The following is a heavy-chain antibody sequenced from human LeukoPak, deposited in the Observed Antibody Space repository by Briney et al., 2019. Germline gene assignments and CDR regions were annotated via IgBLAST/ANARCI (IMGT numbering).Heavy chain of an antibody. CDR3: ARGGTISSGWTDAFDM. Sequence: ASVKVSCKASGYTFTGYYMHWVRQAPGQGLEWMGRINPNSGGTNYAQKFQGRVTMTRDTSISTAYMELSRLRSDDTAVYYCARGGTISSGWTDAFDMWGRGTLVIVSS. CDR2: INPNSGGT. CDR1: GYTFTGYY. J-gene: IGHJ3*02. D-gene: IGHD6-19*01. V-gene: IGHV1-2*06.